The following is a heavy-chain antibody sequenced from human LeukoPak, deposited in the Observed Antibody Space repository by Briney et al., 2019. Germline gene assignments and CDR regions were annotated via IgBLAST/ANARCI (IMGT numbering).Heavy chain of an antibody. J-gene: IGHJ5*02. Sequence: PSETLSLTCAVYGGSFSGYYWSWIRQPPGKGLEWIGEINHSGSTNYNPSLKSRVTISVDTSKNQFSLKLSSVTAADTAVYYCARAKHYDFWSGALGFDPWGQGTLVTVSS. D-gene: IGHD3-3*01. V-gene: IGHV4-34*01. CDR2: INHSGST. CDR1: GGSFSGYY. CDR3: ARAKHYDFWSGALGFDP.